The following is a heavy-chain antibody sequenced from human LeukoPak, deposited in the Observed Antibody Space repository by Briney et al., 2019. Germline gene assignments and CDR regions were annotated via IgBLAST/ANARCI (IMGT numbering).Heavy chain of an antibody. CDR1: GGSFSGYY. Sequence: SETLSLTCAVYGGSFSGYYWSWIRQPPGKGLEWLGEINHSGSTNYNPSLKSRVTISVDTSKNQFSLKLSSVTAADTAVYYCARGYCSSTSCYAPYYYYYMDVWGKGTTVTVSS. J-gene: IGHJ6*03. CDR2: INHSGST. CDR3: ARGYCSSTSCYAPYYYYYMDV. D-gene: IGHD2-2*01. V-gene: IGHV4-34*01.